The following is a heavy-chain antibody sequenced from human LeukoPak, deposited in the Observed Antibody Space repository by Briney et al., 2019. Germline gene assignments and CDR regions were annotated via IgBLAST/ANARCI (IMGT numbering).Heavy chain of an antibody. D-gene: IGHD4-17*01. V-gene: IGHV4-30-4*01. CDR3: ASSTATVTTEAFDY. CDR2: IYYSGST. J-gene: IGHJ4*02. Sequence: PSETLSLTCTVSGGPITGVDYYWGWSPHPPGRGLEWIGYIYYSGSTYYNPSLKSRVTISVDTSKNQFSLKLSSVTAADTAVYYCASSTATVTTEAFDYWGQGTLVTVSS. CDR1: GGPITGVDYY.